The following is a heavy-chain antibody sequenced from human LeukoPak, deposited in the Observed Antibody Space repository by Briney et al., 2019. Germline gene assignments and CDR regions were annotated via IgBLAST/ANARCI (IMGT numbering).Heavy chain of an antibody. Sequence: SETLSLTCAVYGGSFSGYYWSWIRQPPGKGLEWIGYIYYSGSTNYNPSLKSRVTISVDTSKNQFSLKLSSVTAADTAVYYCARGRYSYALEDYFDYWGQGTLVTVSS. J-gene: IGHJ4*02. D-gene: IGHD5-18*01. CDR1: GGSFSGYY. CDR2: IYYSGST. CDR3: ARGRYSYALEDYFDY. V-gene: IGHV4-59*01.